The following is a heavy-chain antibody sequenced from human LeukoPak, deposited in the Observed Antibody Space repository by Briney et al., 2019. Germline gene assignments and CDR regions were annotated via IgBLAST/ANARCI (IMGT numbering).Heavy chain of an antibody. J-gene: IGHJ4*02. CDR3: ARLYTSGWHVDY. V-gene: IGHV4-39*01. CDR2: IYYSGST. Sequence: SETLSLTCTVSGGSIYSSSYYWGWIRQPPGKGLEWIGSIYYSGSTYYNPSLKSRVTISGDTSKNQFSLELSSVTAADAGVYYCARLYTSGWHVDYWGQGTLVTVSS. D-gene: IGHD6-19*01. CDR1: GGSIYSSSYY.